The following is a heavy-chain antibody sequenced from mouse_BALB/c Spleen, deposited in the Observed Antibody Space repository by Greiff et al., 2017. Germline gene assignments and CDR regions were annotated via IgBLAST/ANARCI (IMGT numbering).Heavy chain of an antibody. CDR1: GYTFTDYY. CDR3: ARGRYAMDY. CDR2: IYPGSGNT. J-gene: IGHJ4*01. Sequence: VQLQQSGAELARPGASVKLSCKASGYTFTDYYINWVKQRTGQGLEWIGEIYPGSGNTYYNEKFKGKATLTADKSSSTAYMQLSSLTSEDSAVYFCARGRYAMDYWGQGTSVTGSS. V-gene: IGHV1-77*01.